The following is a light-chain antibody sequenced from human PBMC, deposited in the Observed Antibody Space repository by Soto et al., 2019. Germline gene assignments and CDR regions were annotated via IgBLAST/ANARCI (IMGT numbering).Light chain of an antibody. CDR1: QGISNY. Sequence: DIQMTQSPSSLSASVGDRVTITCRASQGISNYLAWYQQKPGKVPKLLIYAASTLQSGVPSRFSGSGSRPEFNLTISSLQPEDIATYFCQKYNNAPPWTFGQGTKVEVK. J-gene: IGKJ1*01. CDR3: QKYNNAPPWT. CDR2: AAS. V-gene: IGKV1-27*01.